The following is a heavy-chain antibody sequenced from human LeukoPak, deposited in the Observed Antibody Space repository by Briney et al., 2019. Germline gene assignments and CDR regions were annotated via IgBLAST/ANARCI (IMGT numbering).Heavy chain of an antibody. D-gene: IGHD3-10*01. CDR2: IYSGGST. CDR3: AREGSSYAPSEPFYFDC. Sequence: QAGGSLRLSCAASGFTVSSNYMSWVRQAPGKGLEWVSVIYSGGSTYYADSVKGRFTISRDNSKNTLYLQMNSLRAEDTAVYYCAREGSSYAPSEPFYFDCWGQGTLVTVSS. V-gene: IGHV3-66*02. J-gene: IGHJ4*02. CDR1: GFTVSSNY.